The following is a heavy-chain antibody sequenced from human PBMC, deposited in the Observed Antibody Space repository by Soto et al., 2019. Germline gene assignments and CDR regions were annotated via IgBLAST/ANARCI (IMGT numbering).Heavy chain of an antibody. D-gene: IGHD3-10*01. CDR2: ISSGSGAI. CDR1: GFTFSSYS. Sequence: PGGSLRLSCAASGFTFSSYSMNWVRQAPGKGLEWISYISSGSGAIYYADSVKGRFTISRDNAKNSLYLQMNSLRDEDTAVYYCARDAYYYGSGSRFDYWGQGTLVTVSS. V-gene: IGHV3-48*02. J-gene: IGHJ4*02. CDR3: ARDAYYYGSGSRFDY.